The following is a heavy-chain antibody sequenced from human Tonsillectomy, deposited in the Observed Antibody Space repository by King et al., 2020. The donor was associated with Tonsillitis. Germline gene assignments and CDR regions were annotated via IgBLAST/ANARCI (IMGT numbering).Heavy chain of an antibody. CDR2: IHYSGST. D-gene: IGHD4-17*01. Sequence: QLQESGPGLVKPSETLSLPCTVSGGSISSRNYYWGWIRQPPGKGLEWIGSIHYSGSTYYNPSLNSRVTISVDTSKNQFSLKLSSVTAADTAVYYCAGVEGNTVLKYYYYDMDVWGQGTTVTVSS. J-gene: IGHJ6*02. CDR1: GGSISSRNYY. CDR3: AGVEGNTVLKYYYYDMDV. V-gene: IGHV4-39*01.